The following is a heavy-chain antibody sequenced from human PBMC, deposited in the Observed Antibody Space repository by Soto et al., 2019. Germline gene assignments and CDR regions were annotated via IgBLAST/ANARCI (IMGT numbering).Heavy chain of an antibody. D-gene: IGHD6-19*01. V-gene: IGHV3-23*01. Sequence: GGSLRLSCAASGFTFSSYAMGWVRQAPGKGLEWVSAIGGGGGSTFYPDSVKGRFTISRDNSKKTLYLQMNSLRAEDSALYYCAKTVVEVAGTVYGYWGPGTLVTVSS. CDR1: GFTFSSYA. CDR3: AKTVVEVAGTVYGY. CDR2: IGGGGGST. J-gene: IGHJ4*02.